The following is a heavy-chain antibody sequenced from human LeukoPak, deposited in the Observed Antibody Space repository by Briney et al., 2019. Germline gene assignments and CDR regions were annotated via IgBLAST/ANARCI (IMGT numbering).Heavy chain of an antibody. CDR2: IYHSGST. CDR3: ATEDRVSNFDY. D-gene: IGHD6-6*01. V-gene: IGHV4-39*07. Sequence: PSETLSLTCTVSGGSISSSSYYWGWIRQPPGKGLEWIGYIYHSGSTYYNPSLKSRVTISVDRSKNQFSLKLSSVTAADTAVYYCATEDRVSNFDYWGQGTLVTVSS. J-gene: IGHJ4*02. CDR1: GGSISSSSYY.